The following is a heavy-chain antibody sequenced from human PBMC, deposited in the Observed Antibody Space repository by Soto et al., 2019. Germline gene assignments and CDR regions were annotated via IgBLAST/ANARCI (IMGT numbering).Heavy chain of an antibody. CDR1: GFTFSSYS. Sequence: EVQLVESGGGLVKPGGSLRLSCAASGFTFSSYSMNWVRQAPGKGLEWVSSICRSSSFIYYADSVKGRFTISRDNAKNSLYLQMNSLRAEDTAVYYCARGYGSGSYYLDYWGQGTLVTVSS. V-gene: IGHV3-21*01. D-gene: IGHD3-10*01. CDR2: ICRSSSFI. CDR3: ARGYGSGSYYLDY. J-gene: IGHJ4*02.